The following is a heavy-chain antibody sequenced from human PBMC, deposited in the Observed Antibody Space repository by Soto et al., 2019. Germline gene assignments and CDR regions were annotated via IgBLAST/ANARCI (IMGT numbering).Heavy chain of an antibody. CDR2: INAGNGNT. V-gene: IGHV1-3*01. D-gene: IGHD1-26*01. CDR1: GYTFTSYA. CDR3: ARDRGIEEYLKGVGARLNWLDP. J-gene: IGHJ5*02. Sequence: ASVKVSCKASGYTFTSYAMHWVRQAPGQRLEWMGWINAGNGNTKYSQKFQGRVTITRDTSASTAYMELSSLRSEDTAVYYCARDRGIEEYLKGVGARLNWLDPRGQRTLVTVSS.